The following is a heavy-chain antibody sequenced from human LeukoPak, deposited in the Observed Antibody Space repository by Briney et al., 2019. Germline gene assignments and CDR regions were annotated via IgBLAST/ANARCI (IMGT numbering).Heavy chain of an antibody. D-gene: IGHD3-10*01. CDR2: ISGSGDNT. J-gene: IGHJ4*02. Sequence: PGGSLRLSCAASGFTFSGFAMSWVRRTPGKGLEWVSGISGSGDNTLYADSVKGRFTISRDNSKNTLYLQMNSLRAEDTAVYYCARDDEPYYYGSGCLDWGQGTLVTVSS. V-gene: IGHV3-23*01. CDR1: GFTFSGFA. CDR3: ARDDEPYYYGSGCLD.